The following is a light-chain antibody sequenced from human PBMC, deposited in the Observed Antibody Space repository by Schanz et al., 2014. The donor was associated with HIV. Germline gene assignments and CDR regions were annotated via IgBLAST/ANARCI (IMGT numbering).Light chain of an antibody. V-gene: IGLV1-44*01. CDR1: SSNIGTYD. J-gene: IGLJ1*01. CDR2: RNN. Sequence: QSVLTQPPSASGTPGQRVIISCSGSSSNIGTYDVNWYQQLPGTAPKLLIYRNNQRPSGVPDRFSGSKSGTSGSLAITGLQAEDEADYYCQSYDRSLSGPYLFGTGTKLTVL. CDR3: QSYDRSLSGPYL.